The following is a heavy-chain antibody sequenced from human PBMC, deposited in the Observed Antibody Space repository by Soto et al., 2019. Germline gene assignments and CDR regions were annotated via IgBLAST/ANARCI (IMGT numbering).Heavy chain of an antibody. D-gene: IGHD6-19*01. J-gene: IGHJ4*02. CDR2: ISYSGRT. CDR3: ARLTPGYSSGWFIDY. Sequence: QVQLQESGPGLVKPSQTLSLTCTVSGGSISSGDYYWSWIRQPPEKGLEWIGYISYSGRTYYNPSLKSRVTISVDTSKNQFSLKLSSVTAADTAVYYCARLTPGYSSGWFIDYWGQGTLVTVSS. V-gene: IGHV4-30-4*01. CDR1: GGSISSGDYY.